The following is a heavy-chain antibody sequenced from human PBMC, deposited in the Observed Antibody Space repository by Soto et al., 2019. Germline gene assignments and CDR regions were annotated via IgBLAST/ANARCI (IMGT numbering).Heavy chain of an antibody. D-gene: IGHD1-26*01. CDR2: IYASGSP. CDR3: ARGVGSSPPRY. CDR1: GGSVSVYY. J-gene: IGHJ4*02. V-gene: IGHV4-59*02. Sequence: QVQLQESGPGQVKPSETLSLTCTISGGSVSVYYWSWVRQPPGHELEWIEDIYASGSPYYNPSLRGRVTIPADTSRNQVSLKLTSPTAADTAVYYCARGVGSSPPRYWGRGILVTVSS.